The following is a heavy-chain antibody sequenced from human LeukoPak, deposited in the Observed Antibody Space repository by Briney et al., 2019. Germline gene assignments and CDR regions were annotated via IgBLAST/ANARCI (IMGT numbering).Heavy chain of an antibody. J-gene: IGHJ6*02. CDR2: ISAYNGNT. V-gene: IGHV1-18*01. CDR3: AREIVVVPAATRYYYYGMDV. D-gene: IGHD2-2*01. Sequence: PGASVKVSCKASGYTFTSYDINWVRQATGQGLEWMGWISAYNGNTNYAQKLQGRVTMTTDTSTSTAYMELRSLRSDDTAVYYCAREIVVVPAATRYYYYGMDVWGQGTTVTVSS. CDR1: GYTFTSYD.